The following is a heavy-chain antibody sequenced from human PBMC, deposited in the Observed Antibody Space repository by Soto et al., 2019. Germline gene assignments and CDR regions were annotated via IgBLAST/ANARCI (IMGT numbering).Heavy chain of an antibody. V-gene: IGHV3-23*01. CDR2: ISGSGGST. CDR1: GFTFSSYA. J-gene: IGHJ4*02. Sequence: GGSLRLSCAASGFTFSSYAMSWVRQAPGKGLEWVSAISGSGGSTYYADSVKGRFTISRDNSKNTLYLQMNSLRAEDTAVYYCANAFSPDVLLWFGESPSDYWGQGTLVTVSS. CDR3: ANAFSPDVLLWFGESPSDY. D-gene: IGHD3-10*01.